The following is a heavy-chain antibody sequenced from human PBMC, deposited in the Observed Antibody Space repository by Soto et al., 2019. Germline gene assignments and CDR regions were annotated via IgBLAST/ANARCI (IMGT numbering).Heavy chain of an antibody. J-gene: IGHJ4*02. V-gene: IGHV3-9*01. CDR1: GFTFDDYA. CDR2: ISWNSGSI. Sequence: EVQLVESGGGLVQPGRSLRLSCAASGFTFDDYAMHWVRQAPGKGLEWVSGISWNSGSIGYADSVKGRFTISRDNAKNSLYLQMNSLRAEDTALYYCATDIGGAKLGSIDYWGQGTLVTVSS. D-gene: IGHD3-16*01. CDR3: ATDIGGAKLGSIDY.